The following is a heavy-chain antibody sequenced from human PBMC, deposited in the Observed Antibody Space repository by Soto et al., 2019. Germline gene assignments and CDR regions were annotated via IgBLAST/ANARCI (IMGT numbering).Heavy chain of an antibody. CDR2: ISYDGNNK. CDR1: GFTYSTYT. J-gene: IGHJ4*02. CDR3: AREGVSSTEYTWSSGTYFDY. D-gene: IGHD1-20*01. V-gene: IGHV3-30-3*01. Sequence: QVQLVESGGGVVQPGRSLRLSCAASGFTYSTYTMHWVRQAPGKGLEWVAVISYDGNNKFYADSVKGRFTISRDSTMQTLYLQMNRLRPDDTAMYYCAREGVSSTEYTWSSGTYFDYWGQGALGSVCS.